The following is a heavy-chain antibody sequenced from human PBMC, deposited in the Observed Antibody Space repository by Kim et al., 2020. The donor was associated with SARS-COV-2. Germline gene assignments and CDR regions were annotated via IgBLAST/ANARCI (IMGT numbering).Heavy chain of an antibody. Sequence: SETLSLTCTVSGGSISSSSYYWGWIRQPPGKGLEWIGSIYYSGSTYYNPSLKSRVTISVDTSKNQFSLKLSSVTAADTAMYYCARLGGMDVWGQGTTVTVSS. CDR1: GGSISSSSYY. V-gene: IGHV4-39*01. CDR2: IYYSGST. J-gene: IGHJ6*02. CDR3: ARLGGMDV.